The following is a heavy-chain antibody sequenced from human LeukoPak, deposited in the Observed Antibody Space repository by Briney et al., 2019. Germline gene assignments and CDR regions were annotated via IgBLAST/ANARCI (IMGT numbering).Heavy chain of an antibody. J-gene: IGHJ3*02. CDR2: ISSSGSTI. CDR1: GFTFSSYE. Sequence: GGSLRLSCAASGFTFSSYEMNWVRQAPGKGLEWVSYISSSGSTIYYADSVKGRFTISRDNAKDSLYLQMNSLRAEDTAVYYCARDGRSAFDIWSQGTMVTVSS. CDR3: ARDGRSAFDI. V-gene: IGHV3-48*03.